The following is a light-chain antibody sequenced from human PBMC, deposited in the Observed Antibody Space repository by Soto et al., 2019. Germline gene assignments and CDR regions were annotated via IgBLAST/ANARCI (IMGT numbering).Light chain of an antibody. CDR3: QQYGSSGT. J-gene: IGKJ1*01. CDR1: QTVNNY. V-gene: IGKV3-20*01. Sequence: LTQSPATLSVSPGGRTILSCRASQTVNNYLAWYQQKPGQAPRLLIYGASNRATGIPDRFSGSGSGTDFTLTISRLEPEDFAVYYCQQYGSSGTFGQGTKVDIK. CDR2: GAS.